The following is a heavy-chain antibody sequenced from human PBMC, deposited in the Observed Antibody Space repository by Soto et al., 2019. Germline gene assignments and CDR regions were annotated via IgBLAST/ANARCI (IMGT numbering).Heavy chain of an antibody. Sequence: GGSLRLSCAASGFTFSSYGMHWVRQAPGKGLEWVAVIWYDGSNKYYADSVKGRFTISRDNSKNTLYLQMNSLRAEDTAVYYCARDGRTIFDSYYYMDVWGKGTTVTVSS. CDR3: ARDGRTIFDSYYYMDV. D-gene: IGHD3-3*01. V-gene: IGHV3-33*01. J-gene: IGHJ6*03. CDR2: IWYDGSNK. CDR1: GFTFSSYG.